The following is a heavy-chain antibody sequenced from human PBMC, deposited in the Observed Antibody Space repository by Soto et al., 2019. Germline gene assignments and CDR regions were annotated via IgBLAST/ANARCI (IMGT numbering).Heavy chain of an antibody. V-gene: IGHV3-21*01. CDR2: ITSSSSTT. CDR3: ARDDWLGY. Sequence: EVQLVESGGGLVNPGGSVRLSCAASGFTFSSYSMNWVRQAPGKGLEWVSSITSSSSTTYYTDSVRGRFTISRDNAKNSLFLQMNSLRAGDTAVYYCARDDWLGYWGQGTLVTVSS. CDR1: GFTFSSYS. D-gene: IGHD6-19*01. J-gene: IGHJ4*02.